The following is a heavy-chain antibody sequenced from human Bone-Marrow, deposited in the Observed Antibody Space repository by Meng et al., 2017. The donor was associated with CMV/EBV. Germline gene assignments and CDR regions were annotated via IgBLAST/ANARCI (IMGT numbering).Heavy chain of an antibody. V-gene: IGHV4-59*01. J-gene: IGHJ4*02. CDR3: AREGASYGGIDY. CDR1: GGSISSYY. D-gene: IGHD3-16*01. Sequence: SETLSLTCTVSGGSISSYYWSWIRQPPGKGLEWIGYIYYSGSTNYNPSLKSRVTISVDTSKNQFSLKLSSVPAADTAVYYCAREGASYGGIDYWGQGTLVTVSS. CDR2: IYYSGST.